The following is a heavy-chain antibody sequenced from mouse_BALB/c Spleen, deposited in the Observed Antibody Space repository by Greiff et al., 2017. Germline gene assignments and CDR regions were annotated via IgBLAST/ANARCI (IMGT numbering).Heavy chain of an antibody. CDR2: IWGGGST. D-gene: IGHD4-1*01. J-gene: IGHJ4*01. CDR1: GFSLSRYS. Sequence: VKLVESGPGLVAPSQSLSITCTVSGFSLSRYSVHWVRQPPGKGLEWLGMIWGGGSTDYNSALKSRLTISKDNSKTQVFLKMNSLQTDDTAMYYCARNLGPLYYYAMDYWGQGTSVTVSS. V-gene: IGHV2-6-4*01. CDR3: ARNLGPLYYYAMDY.